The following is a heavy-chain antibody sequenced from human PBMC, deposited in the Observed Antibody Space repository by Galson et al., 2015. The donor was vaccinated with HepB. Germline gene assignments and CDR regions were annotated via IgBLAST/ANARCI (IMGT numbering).Heavy chain of an antibody. CDR1: GFTFSSYE. J-gene: IGHJ4*02. V-gene: IGHV3-48*03. CDR3: ARVVAAPSESDY. D-gene: IGHD2-15*01. Sequence: SLRLSCAASGFTFSSYEMNWVRQAPGKGLEWVSYISSSGETIYYADSVKGRFTISRDNAKNSLYLQMNSLRAEDTAVYYCARVVAAPSESDYWGQGTLVTVSS. CDR2: ISSSGETI.